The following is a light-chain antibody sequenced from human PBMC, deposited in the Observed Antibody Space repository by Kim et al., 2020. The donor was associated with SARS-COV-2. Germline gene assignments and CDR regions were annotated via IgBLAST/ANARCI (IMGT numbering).Light chain of an antibody. CDR2: GRN. CDR1: SLRNYY. Sequence: SSELTQDPAVSVALGQTVRITCQGDSLRNYYATWYQQRPRQAPVLVIYGRNNRPSGIPDRFSGSSSGNTASLTISGAQAGDEADFYCQSRDSGGNVLFGGGTKVTVL. CDR3: QSRDSGGNVL. V-gene: IGLV3-19*01. J-gene: IGLJ2*01.